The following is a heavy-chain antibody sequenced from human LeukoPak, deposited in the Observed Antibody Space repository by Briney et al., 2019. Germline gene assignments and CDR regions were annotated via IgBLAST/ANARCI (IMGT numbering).Heavy chain of an antibody. CDR1: GFTSSSYA. J-gene: IGHJ5*02. Sequence: GSLILPCAASGFTSSSYAMSWVRQAPRKGLEWVSAISGSGGSTYYADSVKGRFTISRDNSKNTLYLQMNSLRAEDTAVYYCAKDRPKLPPRFDPWGQGTLVTVSS. V-gene: IGHV3-23*01. CDR2: ISGSGGST. CDR3: AKDRPKLPPRFDP.